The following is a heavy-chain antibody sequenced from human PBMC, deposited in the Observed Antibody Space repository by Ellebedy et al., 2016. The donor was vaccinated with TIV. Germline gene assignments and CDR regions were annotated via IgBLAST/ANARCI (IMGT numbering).Heavy chain of an antibody. CDR2: VHYSGGT. J-gene: IGHJ4*02. Sequence: MPSETPSLTCTVSGASISSSGYFCAWIRQPPGEGLEWIGSVHYSGGTYYNPSLKSRLTISEDMSKNHFSLSLSSVTAADTAIYYCARGEDILYFDSWGQGTLVTVSS. D-gene: IGHD3-9*01. CDR3: ARGEDILYFDS. V-gene: IGHV4-39*07. CDR1: GASISSSGYF.